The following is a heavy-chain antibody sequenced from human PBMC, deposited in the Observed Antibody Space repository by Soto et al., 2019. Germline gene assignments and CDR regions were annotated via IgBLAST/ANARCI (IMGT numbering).Heavy chain of an antibody. Sequence: QVQLVESGGGLVKPGGSLRLSCAASGFTFSDYYMSWIRQAPGKGLEWVSYISSSGSTIYYADSVKGRFTISRDNAKNSLYLQVNSLRAEDTAVYYCARDSFKWQQLVPMGIDYWGQGTLVTVSS. CDR2: ISSSGSTI. V-gene: IGHV3-11*01. D-gene: IGHD6-13*01. J-gene: IGHJ4*02. CDR1: GFTFSDYY. CDR3: ARDSFKWQQLVPMGIDY.